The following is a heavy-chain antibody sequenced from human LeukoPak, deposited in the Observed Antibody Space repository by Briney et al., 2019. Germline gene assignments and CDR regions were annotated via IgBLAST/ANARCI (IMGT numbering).Heavy chain of an antibody. CDR1: GFTFSSYS. CDR3: ARDSDYGDYPYDY. J-gene: IGHJ4*02. CDR2: ISSSSSYI. Sequence: GGSLRLSCAASGFTFSSYSTNWVRQAPGKGLEWVSSISSSSSYIYYADSVKGRFTISRDNAKNSLYLQMNSLRAEDTAVYYCARDSDYGDYPYDYWGQGTLVTVSS. V-gene: IGHV3-21*01. D-gene: IGHD4-17*01.